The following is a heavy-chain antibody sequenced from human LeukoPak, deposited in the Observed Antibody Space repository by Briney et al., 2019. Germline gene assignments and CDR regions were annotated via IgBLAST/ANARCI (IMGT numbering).Heavy chain of an antibody. CDR2: IYHRGNT. CDR3: SGGRSSRYSDC. V-gene: IGHV4-59*11. Sequence: PSETLSLTCIVSGAAMTSHHWNWIRQTPGKRLEWIGYIYHRGNTNFITSYSSSLRSRVSMSVDMSKNHFSLSLSSVTAADTATYYGSGGRSSRYSDCWGQGALVTVFS. D-gene: IGHD3-9*01. J-gene: IGHJ4*02. CDR1: GAAMTSHH.